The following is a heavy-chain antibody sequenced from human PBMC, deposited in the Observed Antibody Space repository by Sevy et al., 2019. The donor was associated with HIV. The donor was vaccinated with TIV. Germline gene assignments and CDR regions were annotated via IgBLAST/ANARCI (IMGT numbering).Heavy chain of an antibody. J-gene: IGHJ3*01. D-gene: IGHD2-15*01. CDR3: ARGGHLPHDAFNL. V-gene: IGHV5-51*01. CDR1: GYSFTAYW. Sequence: GESLKISCKASGYSFTAYWIGWVRHMPGKGLTWMGILFPGNSDVRSFEGHVTVSVDKSVNTAYLQWGSLKASDSAIYYCARGGHLPHDAFNLWGQGTMVTVSS. CDR2: LFPGNSDV.